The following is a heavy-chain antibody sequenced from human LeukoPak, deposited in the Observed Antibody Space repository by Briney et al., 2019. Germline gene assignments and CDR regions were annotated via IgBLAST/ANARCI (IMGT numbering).Heavy chain of an antibody. V-gene: IGHV3-23*01. D-gene: IGHD2-15*01. CDR3: ARWSVSGGFDV. Sequence: HPGGSLRLSCAASGFTFNTYGMNWVRQAPGKGLEWVSGISGSGGATYYADSVKGRFTISRENAKNSVYFHMSSLRAGDTAVYYCARWSVSGGFDVWGKGTTVTISS. J-gene: IGHJ6*04. CDR2: ISGSGGAT. CDR1: GFTFNTYG.